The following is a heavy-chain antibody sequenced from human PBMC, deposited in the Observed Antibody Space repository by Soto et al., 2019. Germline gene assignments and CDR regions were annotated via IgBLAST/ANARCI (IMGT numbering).Heavy chain of an antibody. CDR3: ARDQSTSSYYYYGMDV. V-gene: IGHV4-31*03. CDR1: GGSISSGGYY. Sequence: SETLSLTCTVSGGSISSGGYYWSWIRQHPGKGLEWIGYIYYSGSTYYNPSPKSRVTISVDTSKNQFSLKLSSVTAADTAVYYCARDQSTSSYYYYGMDVWGQGTTVTVSS. J-gene: IGHJ6*02. CDR2: IYYSGST. D-gene: IGHD2-2*01.